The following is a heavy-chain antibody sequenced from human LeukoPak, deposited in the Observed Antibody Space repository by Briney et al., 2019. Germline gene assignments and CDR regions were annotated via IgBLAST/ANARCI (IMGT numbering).Heavy chain of an antibody. D-gene: IGHD6-19*01. CDR1: GGSISSSSYY. V-gene: IGHV4-39*01. J-gene: IGHJ6*03. CDR3: ARRARSSYSSGWYYYYYYMDV. Sequence: SETLSLTCTVSGGSISSSSYYWGWIRQPPGKGLEWIGSIYYGGSTYYNPSLKSRVTISVDTSKNQFSLKLSSVTAADTAVYYCARRARSSYSSGWYYYYYYMDVWGKGTTVTISS. CDR2: IYYGGST.